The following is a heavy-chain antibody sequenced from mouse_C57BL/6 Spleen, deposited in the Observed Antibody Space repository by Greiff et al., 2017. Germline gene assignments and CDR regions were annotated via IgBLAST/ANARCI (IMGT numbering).Heavy chain of an antibody. Sequence: VQLQQPGAELVKPGASVKLSCTASGYTFTSYWMHWVKQSPGQGLEWIGMIHPNSGSTNYNEKFKSKATLTVDKSSSTAYMQLSSLTSEDSAVYYCSSGPAGFAYWGQGTLVTVSA. CDR1: GYTFTSYW. D-gene: IGHD3-2*02. CDR2: IHPNSGST. J-gene: IGHJ3*01. V-gene: IGHV1-64*01. CDR3: SSGPAGFAY.